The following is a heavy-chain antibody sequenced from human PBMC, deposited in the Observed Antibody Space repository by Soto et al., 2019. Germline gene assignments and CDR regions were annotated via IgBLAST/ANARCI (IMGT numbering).Heavy chain of an antibody. CDR1: GYTFTSYG. CDR3: ARFRYCSGGSCYYFDY. J-gene: IGHJ4*02. D-gene: IGHD2-15*01. V-gene: IGHV1-18*01. Sequence: ASAEASCKASGYTFTSYGISWVRQAPGQGLEWMGWISAYNGNTNYAQKLQGRVTMTTDTSTSTAYMELRSLRSDDTAVYYCARFRYCSGGSCYYFDYWGQGTLVTVSS. CDR2: ISAYNGNT.